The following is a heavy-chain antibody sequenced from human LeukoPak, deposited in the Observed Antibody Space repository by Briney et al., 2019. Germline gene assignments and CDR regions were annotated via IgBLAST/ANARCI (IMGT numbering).Heavy chain of an antibody. Sequence: GGSLRLSCAASGFTFSSYWMSWVRQAPGKGLEWVANIKQDGSEKYYVDSVKGRFTISRDNSRNTLYLQMNSLRAEDTALYYCAKTSVGEGRIIGSGYFDNWGQGTLVTVSS. V-gene: IGHV3-7*05. J-gene: IGHJ4*02. CDR1: GFTFSSYW. D-gene: IGHD2-15*01. CDR2: IKQDGSEK. CDR3: AKTSVGEGRIIGSGYFDN.